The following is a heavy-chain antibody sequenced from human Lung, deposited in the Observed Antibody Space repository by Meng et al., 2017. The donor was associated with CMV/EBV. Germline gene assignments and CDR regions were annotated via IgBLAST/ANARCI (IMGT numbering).Heavy chain of an antibody. D-gene: IGHD5-18*01. CDR3: AKAGHVDTSSGMDV. CDR2: ISWDGGST. J-gene: IGHJ6*02. CDR1: GFTFDDYT. V-gene: IGHV3-43*01. Sequence: GESXKISXAASGFTFDDYTMHWVRQAPGKGLEWVSLISWDGGSTYYADSVKGRFTISRDNSKNSLYLQMNSLRTEDTALYYCAKAGHVDTSSGMDVWGQGTXVTVSS.